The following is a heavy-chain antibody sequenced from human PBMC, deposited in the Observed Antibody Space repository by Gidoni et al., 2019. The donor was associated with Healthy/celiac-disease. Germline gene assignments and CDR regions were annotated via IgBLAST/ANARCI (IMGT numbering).Heavy chain of an antibody. CDR3: ASAPSRHSIRFLEWPGAFGI. J-gene: IGHJ3*02. D-gene: IGHD3-3*01. CDR2: IYYSGST. Sequence: TCTVSGGSISSSSDYWGWIRQPPGKGLAWIGSIYYSGSTYYNPSLKSRVTISVDTSKNQFSLKLSSVTAADTAVYYCASAPSRHSIRFLEWPGAFGIWGQGTMVTVSS. V-gene: IGHV4-39*01. CDR1: GGSISSSSDY.